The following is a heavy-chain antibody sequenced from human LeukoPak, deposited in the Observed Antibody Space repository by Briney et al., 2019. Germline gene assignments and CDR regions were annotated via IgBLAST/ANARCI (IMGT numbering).Heavy chain of an antibody. CDR1: GFTFSSYE. V-gene: IGHV3-48*03. CDR2: ISSSGSTI. J-gene: IGHJ5*02. Sequence: GGSLRLSCAASGFTFSSYEMNWVRQAPGKGLEWVSYISSSGSTIYYADSVKGRFTISRDNAKNSLYLQMNRLSAEDTAIYYCARDPCGSTSCYLKSWGQGTLVTVSS. CDR3: ARDPCGSTSCYLKS. D-gene: IGHD2-2*01.